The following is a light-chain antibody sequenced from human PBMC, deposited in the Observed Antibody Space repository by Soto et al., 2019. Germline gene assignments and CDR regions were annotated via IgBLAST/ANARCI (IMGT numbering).Light chain of an antibody. V-gene: IGKV3-20*01. CDR2: GAS. CDR1: QSVGSSY. CDR3: KQYINSQWT. J-gene: IGKJ1*01. Sequence: EVVLTQSPGTLSLSPGERATLSCGASQSVGSSYLAWYQQKPGQAPRLLIYGASTRATGIPDRFSGSGSGTEYTLTISSLEPEDFAVYYFKQYINSQWTFGQGTKVEI.